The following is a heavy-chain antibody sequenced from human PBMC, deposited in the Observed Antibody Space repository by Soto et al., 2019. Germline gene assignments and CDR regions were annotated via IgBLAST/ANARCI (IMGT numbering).Heavy chain of an antibody. CDR2: IYYSGST. D-gene: IGHD3-3*01. CDR1: GGSISSADYY. CDR3: ARQRFPYGMDV. J-gene: IGHJ6*02. Sequence: QVQLQESGPGLVKPSQTLSLTCTVSGGSISSADYYWSWIRQPPGKGLEWIGYIYYSGSTYYNPSLTSRVTISVDTSKNQFSLKLSSVTAADTAVYYYARQRFPYGMDVWGQGTTVTVSS. V-gene: IGHV4-30-4*01.